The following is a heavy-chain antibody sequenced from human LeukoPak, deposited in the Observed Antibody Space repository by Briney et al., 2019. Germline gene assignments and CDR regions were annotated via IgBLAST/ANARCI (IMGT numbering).Heavy chain of an antibody. CDR3: ARTGGYYYDSSGQNWFDP. D-gene: IGHD3-22*01. Sequence: GASVKVSCKASGYTFTSYGFSWVRQAPGQGLEWMGWISAYNGNTNYAQKLQGRVTMTTDTSTSTAYMELSSLRSEDTAVYYCARTGGYYYDSSGQNWFDPWGQGTLVTVSS. J-gene: IGHJ5*02. CDR1: GYTFTSYG. V-gene: IGHV1-18*01. CDR2: ISAYNGNT.